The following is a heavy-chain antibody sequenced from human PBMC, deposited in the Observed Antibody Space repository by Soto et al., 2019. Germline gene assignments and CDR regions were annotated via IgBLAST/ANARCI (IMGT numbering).Heavy chain of an antibody. CDR3: ASHPLNWSGADS. D-gene: IGHD1-1*01. Sequence: SETLSLTCTVSGGSITSSEYYWAWIRQPPGKGLQFVGTIYYSGSSYSNPSLKSRLSMSVDTSKNQFSLTMKSVTAADTGVYYCASHPLNWSGADSWGQGILVTVSS. CDR1: GGSITSSEYY. J-gene: IGHJ4*02. CDR2: IYYSGSS. V-gene: IGHV4-39*01.